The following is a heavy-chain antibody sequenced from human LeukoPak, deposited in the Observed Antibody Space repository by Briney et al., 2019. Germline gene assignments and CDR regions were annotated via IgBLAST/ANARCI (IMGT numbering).Heavy chain of an antibody. Sequence: GGSLRLSCAASGFTFSDYYMSWIRQAPGKGLEWVSYISSSGSTTYYADSVKGRFTISRDNAKNSLYLQMNSLRAEDTAVYYCARDRITMIVVTYDAFDIWGQGTMVTASS. CDR2: ISSSGSTT. CDR1: GFTFSDYY. CDR3: ARDRITMIVVTYDAFDI. D-gene: IGHD3-22*01. J-gene: IGHJ3*02. V-gene: IGHV3-11*04.